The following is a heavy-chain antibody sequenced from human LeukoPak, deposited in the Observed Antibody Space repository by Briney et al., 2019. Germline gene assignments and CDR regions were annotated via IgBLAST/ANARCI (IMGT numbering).Heavy chain of an antibody. V-gene: IGHV4-4*07. CDR2: IYTSGST. CDR3: ARDGESPPDSSFDY. Sequence: PETLSLTCTVSGGSISSYYWSWIRQPAGQGLEWIGRIYTSGSTNYNPSLKSRVTMSVDTSKNQFSLKLSSVTAADTAVYYCARDGESPPDSSFDYWGQGTLVTVSS. CDR1: GGSISSYY. J-gene: IGHJ4*02. D-gene: IGHD3-10*01.